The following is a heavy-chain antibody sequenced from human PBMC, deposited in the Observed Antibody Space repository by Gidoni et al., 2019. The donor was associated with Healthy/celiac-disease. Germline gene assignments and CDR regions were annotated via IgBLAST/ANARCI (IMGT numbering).Heavy chain of an antibody. CDR1: GYTFTSYA. CDR3: ARGSLVVVVAATRSVLDAFDI. D-gene: IGHD2-15*01. Sequence: QVQLVQSGAEVKKPGASVKVSCKASGYTFTSYAMHWVRQAPGQRLEWMGWINAGNGNTKYSQKFQCRVTITRDTSASTAYMELSSLRSEDTAVYYCARGSLVVVVAATRSVLDAFDIWGQGTMVTVSS. J-gene: IGHJ3*02. V-gene: IGHV1-3*01. CDR2: INAGNGNT.